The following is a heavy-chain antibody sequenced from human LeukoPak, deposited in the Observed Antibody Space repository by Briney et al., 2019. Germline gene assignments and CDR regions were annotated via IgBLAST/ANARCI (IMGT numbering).Heavy chain of an antibody. CDR2: IYYSGST. J-gene: IGHJ6*02. D-gene: IGHD3-22*01. CDR1: VGSTSGDY. Sequence: SETLSLTCTVSVGSTSGDYWCSIRQPPGKGLEWIGYIYYSGSTNYNPSLKSRVTISVDTSKNQFSLKLSSVTAADTAVYYCASTFLIYDGSGYPFHYGMDVWGQGTTVTVSS. V-gene: IGHV4-59*01. CDR3: ASTFLIYDGSGYPFHYGMDV.